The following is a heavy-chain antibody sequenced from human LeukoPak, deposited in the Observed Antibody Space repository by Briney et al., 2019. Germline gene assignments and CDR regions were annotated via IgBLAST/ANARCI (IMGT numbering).Heavy chain of an antibody. J-gene: IGHJ6*03. D-gene: IGHD2-8*01. Sequence: GASVKVSCKASGYTFTGYYIYWVRQAPGQGLEWVGRINCNSGDANSAQKFQGRVTMTRDTSVSTAYMDLSSVTSDDTAVYFCARSAGHCSNGICFTDYYMDVWGRGTTVTVSS. CDR1: GYTFTGYY. V-gene: IGHV1-2*02. CDR3: ARSAGHCSNGICFTDYYMDV. CDR2: INCNSGDA.